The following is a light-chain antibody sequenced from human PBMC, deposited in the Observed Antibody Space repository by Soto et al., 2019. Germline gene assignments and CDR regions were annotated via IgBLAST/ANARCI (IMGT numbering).Light chain of an antibody. J-gene: IGKJ3*01. Sequence: DTALTQSPGPLSSSPGERATLSCRASQSVTSTSVSCYQQKPDQAPRLLIYGTTNRGTGIPDRFRGRGSGTVLILISSRLEHEDLAVYYCQQYGSSFTFGPGTIVDL. CDR3: QQYGSSFT. V-gene: IGKV3-20*01. CDR2: GTT. CDR1: QSVTSTS.